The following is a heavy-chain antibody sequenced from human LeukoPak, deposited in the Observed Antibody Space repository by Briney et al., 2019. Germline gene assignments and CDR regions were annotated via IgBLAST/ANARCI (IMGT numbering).Heavy chain of an antibody. D-gene: IGHD2-2*01. CDR3: ASKDCSSTSCYLSPGY. V-gene: IGHV3-21*01. J-gene: IGHJ4*02. Sequence: GGSLLLSCAAAGFSFSSYSMNCGRQAGGKGVEWVSSISSSSSYIYYADSVKGRFTISRDNAKNSLYLQMNSLRAEDTAVYYCASKDCSSTSCYLSPGYWGQGTLVTVSS. CDR2: ISSSSSYI. CDR1: GFSFSSYS.